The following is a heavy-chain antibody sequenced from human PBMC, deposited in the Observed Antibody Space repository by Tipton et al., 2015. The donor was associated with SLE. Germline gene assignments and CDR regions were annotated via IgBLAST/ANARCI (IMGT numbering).Heavy chain of an antibody. V-gene: IGHV4-4*07. Sequence: TLSLTCTVFGGSLSSYYWSWIRQPAGKGLEWIGQIHSSGSTSDNPSLKSRVSISVDMSKNQVSLKLSSVTAADTALYYCARHFSGSYSFDYWGQGKLVTVSS. CDR1: GGSLSSYY. J-gene: IGHJ4*02. CDR2: IHSSGST. CDR3: ARHFSGSYSFDY. D-gene: IGHD1-26*01.